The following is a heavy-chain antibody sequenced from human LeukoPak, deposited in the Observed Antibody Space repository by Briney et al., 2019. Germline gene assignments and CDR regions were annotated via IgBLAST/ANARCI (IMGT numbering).Heavy chain of an antibody. CDR3: ARDRESSGWSQGFFDY. CDR2: ISDSGGST. V-gene: IGHV3-23*01. CDR1: GFTFSNYA. J-gene: IGHJ4*02. Sequence: PGGSLRLSCAASGFTFSNYAMSWVRQAPGKGLEWISAISDSGGSTFYADSVKGRFTISRDNSKDTLYLQMNSLRAEDTAVYYCARDRESSGWSQGFFDYWGQGILVTVSS. D-gene: IGHD6-19*01.